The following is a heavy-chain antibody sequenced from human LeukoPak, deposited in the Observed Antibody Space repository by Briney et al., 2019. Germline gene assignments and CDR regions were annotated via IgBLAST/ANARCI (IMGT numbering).Heavy chain of an antibody. Sequence: PAGSLRLSCAASGFTSSSYGMHWVRQAADKGLELVAFIRYDGSNKYYADSVKGRFTISRDNSKNTLYLQMNSLRAEDTAVYYCAKDRIAAAGRLDYWGQGTLVTVSS. J-gene: IGHJ4*02. CDR2: IRYDGSNK. D-gene: IGHD6-13*01. CDR3: AKDRIAAAGRLDY. CDR1: GFTSSSYG. V-gene: IGHV3-30*02.